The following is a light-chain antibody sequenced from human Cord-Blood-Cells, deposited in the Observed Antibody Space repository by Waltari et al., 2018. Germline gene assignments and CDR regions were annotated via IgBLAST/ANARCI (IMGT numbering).Light chain of an antibody. J-gene: IGLJ3*02. CDR3: CSYAGSSTWV. Sequence: QSALTQPASVSGSPGQSITISCTGTSSDFGSYNLVSWYQQNPGKAPKLMIYDGSKRPSGVSNRFSGSKSSNKAYLTCSGLQAEDEAEYYCCSYAGSSTWVFGGGTKLTVL. CDR2: DGS. CDR1: SSDFGSYNL. V-gene: IGLV2-23*01.